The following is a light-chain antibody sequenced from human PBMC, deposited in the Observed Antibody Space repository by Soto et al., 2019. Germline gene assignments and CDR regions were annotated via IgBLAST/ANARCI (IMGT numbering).Light chain of an antibody. CDR1: SSDVGGYNY. Sequence: QSALTQPASVSGSPGQSITISCTGTSSDVGGYNYVSWYQHHPGKAPKLMIYEVNNRPSGVSHRFSGSKSANTASLTISGLQAEDEADYYCSSYTISSTLVFGGGTKLTVL. V-gene: IGLV2-14*01. J-gene: IGLJ2*01. CDR3: SSYTISSTLV. CDR2: EVN.